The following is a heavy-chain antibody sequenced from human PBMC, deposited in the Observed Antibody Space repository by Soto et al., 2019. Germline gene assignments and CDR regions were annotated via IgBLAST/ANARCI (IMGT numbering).Heavy chain of an antibody. CDR3: VSYDRQSGRYSLDY. D-gene: IGHD3-10*01. V-gene: IGHV4-59*01. J-gene: IGHJ4*02. CDR1: GDSFSYYY. CDR2: VYYDGST. Sequence: QVQLQESGPGLVRPSETLSLTCTVSGDSFSYYYWSWVRQPPGKGPEWIGFVYYDGSTQYNPSLESRLTMSVDTSKRQFSLKLSSVIAADTAVYCCVSYDRQSGRYSLDYWGQGTLVTVSS.